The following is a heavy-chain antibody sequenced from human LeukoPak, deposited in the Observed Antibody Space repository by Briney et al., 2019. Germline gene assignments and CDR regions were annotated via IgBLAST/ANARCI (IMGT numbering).Heavy chain of an antibody. Sequence: SETLSLTCTVSGGSISSYYWSWLRQPPGKGLGWIGYIYYTGSTNYNPSLKSRVPMSADTSKNQFSLKLSSVTAADTAVYFCARVGGLEPKLHGVTFDYLGQGTLVTVSS. J-gene: IGHJ4*02. D-gene: IGHD1-7*01. CDR1: GGSISSYY. CDR3: ARVGGLEPKLHGVTFDY. CDR2: IYYTGST. V-gene: IGHV4-59*01.